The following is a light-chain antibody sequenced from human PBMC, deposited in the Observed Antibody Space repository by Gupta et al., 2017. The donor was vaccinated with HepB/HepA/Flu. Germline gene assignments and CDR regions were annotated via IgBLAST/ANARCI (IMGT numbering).Light chain of an antibody. CDR3: QQYDNWPPIT. CDR1: QNVSSN. J-gene: IGKJ5*01. Sequence: EIVMTQSPVTLSVSPGERATLSCRASQNVSSNIAWYQQKPGQTPRVLIYGASTRATGIPARFGGSGSGTEFTLTISSRQSEDFAVYYCQQYDNWPPITFGQGTRLEIK. V-gene: IGKV3-15*01. CDR2: GAS.